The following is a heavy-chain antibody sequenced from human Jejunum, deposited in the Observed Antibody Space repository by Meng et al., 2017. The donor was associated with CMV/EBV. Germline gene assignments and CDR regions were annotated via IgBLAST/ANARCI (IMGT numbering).Heavy chain of an antibody. V-gene: IGHV3-21*01. Sequence: EVHLVESGXXXXXPXXAXXISWVASGFSFNTYSMNWVRQAPGKGLEWLSSISGSDNYIFYADSAKGRFTISRDNAKNSLYLQINSLRVDDTAVYYCARDKDVDPILGLRAFDSWGQGTLVTVSS. CDR2: ISGSDNYI. D-gene: IGHD5-12*01. CDR3: ARDKDVDPILGLRAFDS. J-gene: IGHJ4*02. CDR1: GFSFNTYS.